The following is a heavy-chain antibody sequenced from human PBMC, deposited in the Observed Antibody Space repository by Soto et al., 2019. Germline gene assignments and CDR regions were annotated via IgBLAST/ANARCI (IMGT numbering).Heavy chain of an antibody. J-gene: IGHJ6*02. CDR2: INPSGGST. CDR1: GYTFTSYY. D-gene: IGHD3-9*01. V-gene: IGHV1-46*01. Sequence: GASVKVSCKASGYTFTSYYMHWVRQDPGQGLEWMGIINPSGGSTSYAQKFQGRVTMTRDTSTSTVYMELSSLRSEDTAVYYCARDYDILTGYYTSYYYYGMDVWGQGTTVTVSS. CDR3: ARDYDILTGYYTSYYYYGMDV.